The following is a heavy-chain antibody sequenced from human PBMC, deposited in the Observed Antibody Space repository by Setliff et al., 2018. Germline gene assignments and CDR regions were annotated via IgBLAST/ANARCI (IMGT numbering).Heavy chain of an antibody. CDR2: TIPIFGTT. V-gene: IGHV1-69*05. D-gene: IGHD3-22*01. Sequence: SVKVSCKASGGTFSSYGISWVRQAPGQGLEWMGGTIPIFGTTDYAQKFQGRVTIITDESTSTAFMQLSSLRSEDTAVYYCVREGVDSRSSTDYRYYMDIWGKGTTVTVSS. CDR3: VREGVDSRSSTDYRYYMDI. CDR1: GGTFSSYG. J-gene: IGHJ6*03.